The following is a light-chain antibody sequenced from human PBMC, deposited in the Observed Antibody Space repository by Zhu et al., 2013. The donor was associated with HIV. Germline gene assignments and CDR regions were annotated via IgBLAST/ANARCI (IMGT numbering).Light chain of an antibody. Sequence: DVVLTQTPLSSPVRVGQSASITCKSSHNLVHTDGITYLSWLHQRPGQPPRLLMYQISKRLSGVPDRFTGSGADTDFTLLISRVEAEDVGVYYCMQATQSRWTFGQGTRLEIK. J-gene: IGKJ1*01. CDR3: MQATQSRWT. CDR2: QIS. V-gene: IGKV2-24*01. CDR1: HNLVHTDGITY.